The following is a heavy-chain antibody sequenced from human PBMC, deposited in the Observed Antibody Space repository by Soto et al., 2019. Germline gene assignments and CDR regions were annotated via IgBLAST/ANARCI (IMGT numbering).Heavy chain of an antibody. CDR2: IRYDGSNK. CDR1: GFTFSSYG. Sequence: QVQLVESGGGVVQPGRSLRLSCAASGFTFSSYGMHWVRQAPGKGLEWVAVIRYDGSNKYYADSVKGRFTISRDNSKNTLYLQMNSLRAEDTAVYYCARDRVDTAMVFDYWGQGTLVTVSS. V-gene: IGHV3-33*01. CDR3: ARDRVDTAMVFDY. J-gene: IGHJ4*02. D-gene: IGHD5-18*01.